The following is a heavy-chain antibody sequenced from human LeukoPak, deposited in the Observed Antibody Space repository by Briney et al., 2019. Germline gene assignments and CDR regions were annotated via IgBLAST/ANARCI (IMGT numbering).Heavy chain of an antibody. CDR3: ARDSGYSSSWLAPPDFDY. CDR2: INPNSGGT. V-gene: IGHV1-2*02. CDR1: GYTFTGYY. J-gene: IGHJ4*02. Sequence: ASVKVSCKASGYTFTGYYMHWVRQAPGQGLEWMGWINPNSGGTNYAQKFQGRVTMTRDTSISTAYMELSRLRSDDTAVYYCARDSGYSSSWLAPPDFDYWGQGTLVTVSS. D-gene: IGHD6-13*01.